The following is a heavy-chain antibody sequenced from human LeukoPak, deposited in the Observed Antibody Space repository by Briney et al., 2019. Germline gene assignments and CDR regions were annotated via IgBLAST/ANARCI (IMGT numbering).Heavy chain of an antibody. V-gene: IGHV3-30*18. Sequence: GGSLRLSCAASGFTFSSYGMHWVRQAPGKGLEWVAVISYDGSNKYYADSVKGRFTISRDNSKNTLYLQMNSLRAEDTAVYYCAKDLSQGEQQLVDYWGQGTLVTVPS. J-gene: IGHJ4*02. D-gene: IGHD6-13*01. CDR2: ISYDGSNK. CDR3: AKDLSQGEQQLVDY. CDR1: GFTFSSYG.